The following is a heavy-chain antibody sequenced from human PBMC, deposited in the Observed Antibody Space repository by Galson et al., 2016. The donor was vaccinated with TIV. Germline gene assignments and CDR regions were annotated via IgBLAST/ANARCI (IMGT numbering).Heavy chain of an antibody. D-gene: IGHD5-24*01. J-gene: IGHJ3*01. V-gene: IGHV4-38-2*02. Sequence: SETLSLTCTVSGDSISTVYYWGWIRQPPGRALEWIGSVYHSGTTYYSSSLKSRATISVDTSRSQFSLKLNSVTAADTAVYYLVRHRGMGTRVYSFDVWGQGTKVAVSS. CDR3: VRHRGMGTRVYSFDV. CDR2: VYHSGTT. CDR1: GDSISTVYY.